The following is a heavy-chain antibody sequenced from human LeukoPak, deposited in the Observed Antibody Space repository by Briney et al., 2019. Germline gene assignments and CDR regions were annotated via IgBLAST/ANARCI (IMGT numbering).Heavy chain of an antibody. Sequence: GGSLRLSCAASGFTFSSYAMHWVRQAPGKGLEWVAVISYDGSNEYYADSVKGRFTISRDNSKNTLYLQMNSLRAEDTAVYYCARDRDWNDRVVYYYYMDVWGKGTTVTVSS. V-gene: IGHV3-30*04. D-gene: IGHD1-1*01. J-gene: IGHJ6*03. CDR2: ISYDGSNE. CDR1: GFTFSSYA. CDR3: ARDRDWNDRVVYYYYMDV.